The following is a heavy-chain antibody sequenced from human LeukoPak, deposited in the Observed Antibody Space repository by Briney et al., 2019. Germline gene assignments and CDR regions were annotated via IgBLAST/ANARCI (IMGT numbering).Heavy chain of an antibody. CDR1: GYTFINYD. Sequence: ASVKVSCKASGYTFINYDINWVRQATGQGLEWMGWMNANSGNTGYAQKFQGRVTMTRNTSISTAYMELSSLRSEDTAVYYCARGLGYGDYGDYWGQGTLVTVSS. CDR3: ARGLGYGDYGDY. V-gene: IGHV1-8*01. CDR2: MNANSGNT. D-gene: IGHD4-17*01. J-gene: IGHJ4*02.